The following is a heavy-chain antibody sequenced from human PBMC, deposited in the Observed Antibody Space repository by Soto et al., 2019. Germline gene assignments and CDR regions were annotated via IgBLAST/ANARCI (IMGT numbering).Heavy chain of an antibody. Sequence: ASVKVSCKASGYTFSHYAMHWVRQAPGQRLEWMGWINAGNTKTKYSEKFQGRVTFTRDTSASTDYMELSSLTSEDTAVYFCVRDRDLYRDMFHADLWGQGTLVTVSS. CDR3: VRDRDLYRDMFHADL. V-gene: IGHV1-3*01. J-gene: IGHJ4*01. CDR1: GYTFSHYA. D-gene: IGHD3-10*02. CDR2: INAGNTKT.